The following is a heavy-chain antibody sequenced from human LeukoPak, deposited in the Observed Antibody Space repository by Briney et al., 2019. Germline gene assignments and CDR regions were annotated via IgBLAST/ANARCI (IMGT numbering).Heavy chain of an antibody. J-gene: IGHJ4*02. D-gene: IGHD2-15*01. V-gene: IGHV4-59*08. CDR3: ARTYCRGGSCHFDY. CDR1: GGSISSYY. CDR2: IYYSGST. Sequence: SETLSLTCTVSGGSISSYYWSWIRQPPGXGLEWIGYIYYSGSTDSNPSLKSRVTISVDTSKNQISLKLSSVTAADTAVYYCARTYCRGGSCHFDYWGQGTLVTVSS.